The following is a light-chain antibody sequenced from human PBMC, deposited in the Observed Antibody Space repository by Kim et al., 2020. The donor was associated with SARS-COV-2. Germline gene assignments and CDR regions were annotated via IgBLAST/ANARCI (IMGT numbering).Light chain of an antibody. J-gene: IGKJ5*01. V-gene: IGKV3-20*01. CDR3: QQYAWSPLT. CDR1: QNVDRNY. Sequence: IVLTQYPDTLSLSPGERATLSCRASQNVDRNYLAWYQQKPGQAPRLLIHTASTRANGIPDRFSGSGSGTDFTLTISRLEPEDSAVYYCQQYAWSPLTFGQGTRLEIK. CDR2: TAS.